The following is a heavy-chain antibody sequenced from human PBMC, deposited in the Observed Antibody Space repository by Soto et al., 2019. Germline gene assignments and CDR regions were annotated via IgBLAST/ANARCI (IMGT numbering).Heavy chain of an antibody. CDR3: ARGRYGDY. Sequence: QVHLVQSGAEVKKPGALVKVSCKGSGYTFTSYGITWVRQAPGQGLEWMGWISARNGDTDYAQKLQGRVTVTRDTSTSTAYMELRSLRSDDTAVYYCARGRYGDYWGQGALVTVSS. V-gene: IGHV1-18*01. J-gene: IGHJ4*02. CDR2: ISARNGDT. D-gene: IGHD1-1*01. CDR1: GYTFTSYG.